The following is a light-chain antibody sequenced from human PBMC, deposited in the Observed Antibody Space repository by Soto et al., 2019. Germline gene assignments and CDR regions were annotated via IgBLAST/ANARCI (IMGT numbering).Light chain of an antibody. Sequence: PGEGATLSCRASQTIDSRYLAWYQQKPGQTPRLLLYRSSIRATGIPDRFSGSGSETDFTLTITRLEPEDFAVYYCQHYDNSRGLTFGGGTKVDI. V-gene: IGKV3-20*01. CDR2: RSS. CDR3: QHYDNSRGLT. CDR1: QTIDSRY. J-gene: IGKJ4*01.